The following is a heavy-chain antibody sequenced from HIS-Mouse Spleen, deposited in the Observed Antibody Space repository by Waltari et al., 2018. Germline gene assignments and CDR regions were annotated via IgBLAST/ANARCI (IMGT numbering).Heavy chain of an antibody. Sequence: EVQLVESGGGLVQPGGSLRLSCAASGFTVSSTYMSWVRQAPGKGLELVSVIYSGGSTYYADSVKGRFTISRDNSKNTLYLQMNSLRAEDTAVYYCARDGGGSSSSSYGYWGQGTLVTVSS. CDR3: ARDGGGSSSSSYGY. V-gene: IGHV3-66*01. D-gene: IGHD6-6*01. J-gene: IGHJ4*02. CDR1: GFTVSSTY. CDR2: IYSGGST.